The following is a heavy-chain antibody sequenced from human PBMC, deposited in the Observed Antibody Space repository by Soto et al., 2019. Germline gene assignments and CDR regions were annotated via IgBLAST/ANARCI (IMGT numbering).Heavy chain of an antibody. CDR1: GFTFDDYA. J-gene: IGHJ1*01. V-gene: IGHV3-9*01. CDR2: INWNSGSI. CDR3: VKDESINWYSGHFRH. D-gene: IGHD6-13*01. Sequence: GGSLRLSCAAYGFTFDDYAMHWVRQVPGKGLEWVSGINWNSGSIGYGDSVKGRFAISRDNAKNSLHLQMNSLSAEDTAFYYCVKDESINWYSGHFRHWGQGTLVTVSS.